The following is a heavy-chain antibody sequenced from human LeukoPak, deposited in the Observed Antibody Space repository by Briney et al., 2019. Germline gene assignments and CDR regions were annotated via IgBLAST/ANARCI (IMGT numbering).Heavy chain of an antibody. V-gene: IGHV4-34*01. D-gene: IGHD3-3*01. J-gene: IGHJ6*03. CDR3: ARRGSWYDFWSGHSYYYYYMDV. Sequence: SETLSLTCAVSGGSFSGYYWSWIRQPPGKGLVWVGEINHSGSTNYNPSLKSPVTISVDTSKIHLSLKLSSVTAADTAVYYCARRGSWYDFWSGHSYYYYYMDVWGKGTTVTVSS. CDR1: GGSFSGYY. CDR2: INHSGST.